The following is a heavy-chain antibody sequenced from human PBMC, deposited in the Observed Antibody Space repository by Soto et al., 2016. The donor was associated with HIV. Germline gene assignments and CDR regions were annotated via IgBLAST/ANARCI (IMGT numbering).Heavy chain of an antibody. CDR3: ARGDSTIYYYYYFMDV. D-gene: IGHD3-22*01. J-gene: IGHJ6*03. CDR2: ISGSGGST. V-gene: IGHV3-23*04. Sequence: VQLVESGGGLVKPGGSLRLSCTASGFTFSSYAMSWVRQAPGKGLEWVSVISGSGGSTYYADSVKGRFTISRDNSKNTLYLQMNSLRAEDTAVYYCARGDSTIYYYYYFMDVWGKGTTVTVSS. CDR1: GFTFSSYA.